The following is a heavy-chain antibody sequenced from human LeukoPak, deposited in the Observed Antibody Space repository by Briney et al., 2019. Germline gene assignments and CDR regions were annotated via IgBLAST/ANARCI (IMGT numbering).Heavy chain of an antibody. Sequence: PSETLSLTCTVSGGSISSGDYYWSWIRQPPGKGLEWIGYIYYSGSTYYNPSLKSRVTISVDTSKNQFSLKLSSVTAADTAVYYRARESYYYGSGSYYNDYWGQGTLVTVSS. V-gene: IGHV4-30-4*01. CDR2: IYYSGST. CDR3: ARESYYYGSGSYYNDY. J-gene: IGHJ4*02. D-gene: IGHD3-10*01. CDR1: GGSISSGDYY.